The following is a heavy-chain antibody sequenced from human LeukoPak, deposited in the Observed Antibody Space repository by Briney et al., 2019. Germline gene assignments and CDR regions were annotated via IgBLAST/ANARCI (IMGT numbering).Heavy chain of an antibody. D-gene: IGHD2/OR15-2a*01. CDR2: ISGSGGST. Sequence: GGSLRLSCAASGFTFSSYAMSWVRQAPGKGLEWVSAISGSGGSTYYADSVKGRFTISRDNAKNSLYLQMNGLRDEDTAMYYCARDSVGSTTYYAYWYFDLWGRGTQVTVSS. V-gene: IGHV3-23*01. CDR3: ARDSVGSTTYYAYWYFDL. J-gene: IGHJ2*01. CDR1: GFTFSSYA.